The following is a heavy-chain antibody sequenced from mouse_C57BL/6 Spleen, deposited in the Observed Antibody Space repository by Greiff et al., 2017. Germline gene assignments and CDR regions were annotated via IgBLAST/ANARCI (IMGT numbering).Heavy chain of an antibody. J-gene: IGHJ4*01. D-gene: IGHD1-1*01. V-gene: IGHV14-4*01. Sequence: VQLQQSGAELVRPGASVKLSCTASGFNIKDDYMHWVKQRPEQGLAWIGWIDPENGDTEYASKFQGKATITADTSSNTAYLQLSSLTSADTAVXYCTHYYYGSSSYYYARDYWGQGTSVTVSS. CDR1: GFNIKDDY. CDR2: IDPENGDT. CDR3: THYYYGSSSYYYARDY.